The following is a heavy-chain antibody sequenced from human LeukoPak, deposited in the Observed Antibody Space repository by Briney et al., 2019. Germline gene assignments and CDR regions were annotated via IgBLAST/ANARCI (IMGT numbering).Heavy chain of an antibody. J-gene: IGHJ4*02. CDR1: GFTLSSYW. CDR3: ARSIAVTGSNFDY. V-gene: IGHV3-21*01. Sequence: PGGSLRLSCAASGFTLSSYWLHWVRQAPGKGLEWVSSISSSSGYIYDADSVKGRFTISRDNAKNSTYLQMNSLRAEDTAVYYCARSIAVTGSNFDYWGQGTLVTVSS. CDR2: ISSSSGYI. D-gene: IGHD6-19*01.